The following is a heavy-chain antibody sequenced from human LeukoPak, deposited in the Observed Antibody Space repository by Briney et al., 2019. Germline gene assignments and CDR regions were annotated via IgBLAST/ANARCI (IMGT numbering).Heavy chain of an antibody. J-gene: IGHJ4*02. V-gene: IGHV1-69*06. CDR1: GGTLSSYA. CDR3: ARVGWNGYPEARTYYFDY. D-gene: IGHD1-1*01. Sequence: SVTVSCKASGGTLSSYAISWVRPAPGQGLEWMGGIIPIFGTANYAQKFQGRVTITADKSTSTAYMELSSLRSEDTAVYYCARVGWNGYPEARTYYFDYWGQGTLVTVSS. CDR2: IIPIFGTA.